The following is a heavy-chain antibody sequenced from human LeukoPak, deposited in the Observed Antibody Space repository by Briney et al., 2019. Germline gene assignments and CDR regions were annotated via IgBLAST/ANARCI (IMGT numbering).Heavy chain of an antibody. Sequence: SETLSLTCTVSGGSISRSSYYWGWIRQPPGKGLEWIGSIYYSGSTYYNPSLKSRVTISVDTSKNQFSLKLSSVTAADTAVYYCARRVVVAATSWFDPWGQGTLVTVSS. V-gene: IGHV4-39*07. CDR1: GGSISRSSYY. J-gene: IGHJ5*02. CDR2: IYYSGST. D-gene: IGHD2-15*01. CDR3: ARRVVVAATSWFDP.